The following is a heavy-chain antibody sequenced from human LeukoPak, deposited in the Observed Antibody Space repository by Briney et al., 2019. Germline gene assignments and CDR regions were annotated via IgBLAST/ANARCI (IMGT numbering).Heavy chain of an antibody. J-gene: IGHJ4*02. V-gene: IGHV1-69*13. CDR2: IIPIFGTA. D-gene: IGHD6-13*01. Sequence: SVKVSCKASGYTFTSYGISWVRQAPGQGLEWMGGIIPIFGTANYAQKSQGRVTITADESTSTAYMELSSLRSEDTAVYYCARDASFSYSRNDGYWGQGTLVTVSS. CDR1: GYTFTSYG. CDR3: ARDASFSYSRNDGY.